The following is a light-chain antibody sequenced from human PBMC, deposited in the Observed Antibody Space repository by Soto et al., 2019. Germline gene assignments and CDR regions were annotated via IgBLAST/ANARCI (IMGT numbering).Light chain of an antibody. CDR3: SSYTRDSSSFV. Sequence: QSVLTQPASVSGSPGQSSTISCTGTSSDVGDYNFVSWYQQYPGKSPKLMISEVSNRPSGVSNRFSGSKSGNTASLTISGLQAEDEADYYCSSYTRDSSSFVFGTGTTVTVL. V-gene: IGLV2-14*01. J-gene: IGLJ1*01. CDR2: EVS. CDR1: SSDVGDYNF.